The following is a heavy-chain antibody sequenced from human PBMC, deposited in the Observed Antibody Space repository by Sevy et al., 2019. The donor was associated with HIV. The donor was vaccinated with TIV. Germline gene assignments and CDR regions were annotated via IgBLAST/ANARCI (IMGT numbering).Heavy chain of an antibody. CDR1: GFTFSTYG. CDR3: ARDLEFYDYGDYGPAFMPDY. V-gene: IGHV3-33*01. CDR2: MWFHGSNI. J-gene: IGHJ4*02. Sequence: GGSLRLSCAASGFTFSTYGMHWVRQAPGKGLEWVAVMWFHGSNIYYADSVKGRFTISRDIAKNTLHLQMNSLRAEDTAGHYCARDLEFYDYGDYGPAFMPDYWGEGTLVSVSS. D-gene: IGHD4-17*01.